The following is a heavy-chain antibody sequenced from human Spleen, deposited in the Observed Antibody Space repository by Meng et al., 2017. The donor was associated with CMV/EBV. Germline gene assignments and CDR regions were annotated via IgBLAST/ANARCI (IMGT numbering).Heavy chain of an antibody. CDR3: ARDYPTGTTKIFDY. J-gene: IGHJ4*02. Sequence: DSVSSDSATRSWIRQSPSRGREWMGRTYYRSEWYNDYAVSVKSRITINADTSKNQLSLQLNSVTPDDTAVYYCARDYPTGTTKIFDYWGQGTLVTVSS. CDR2: TYYRSEWYN. D-gene: IGHD1-1*01. V-gene: IGHV6-1*01. CDR1: DSVSSDSAT.